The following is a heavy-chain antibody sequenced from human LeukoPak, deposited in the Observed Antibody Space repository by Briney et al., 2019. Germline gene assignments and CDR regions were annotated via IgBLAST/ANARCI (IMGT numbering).Heavy chain of an antibody. CDR2: IKHSGST. CDR1: GGSFSGYY. J-gene: IGHJ1*01. D-gene: IGHD4-17*01. V-gene: IGHV4-34*01. CDR3: ARGGYGDYVAEYFQH. Sequence: SETLSLTCAVYGGSFSGYYWSWIRQPPGKGLEWIGEIKHSGSTNYNPSLKSRVTISVDTSKNQFSLKLSSVTAADTAVYYCARGGYGDYVAEYFQHWGQGTLVTVSS.